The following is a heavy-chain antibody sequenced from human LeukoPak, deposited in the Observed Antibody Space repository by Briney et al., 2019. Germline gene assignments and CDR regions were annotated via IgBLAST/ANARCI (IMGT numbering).Heavy chain of an antibody. CDR2: INPNSGGT. CDR1: GYTFTSYY. CDR3: AILGGGDSPDHDAFDI. Sequence: GASVKVSCKASGYTFTSYYMHWVRQAPGQGLEWMGWINPNSGGTNYAQKFQGRVTMARDTSISTAYMELSRLRSDDTAVYYCAILGGGDSPDHDAFDIWGQGTMVTVSS. D-gene: IGHD2-21*01. V-gene: IGHV1-2*02. J-gene: IGHJ3*02.